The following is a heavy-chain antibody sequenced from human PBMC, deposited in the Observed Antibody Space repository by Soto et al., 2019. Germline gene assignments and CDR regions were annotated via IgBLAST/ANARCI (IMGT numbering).Heavy chain of an antibody. J-gene: IGHJ4*02. CDR1: GFTLSNYW. D-gene: IGHD5-12*01. CDR2: INTDGSTT. V-gene: IGHV3-74*01. CDR3: VRIRRGDGYTFGY. Sequence: EVQLVESGGVSVQPGGSLRLSCTASGFTLSNYWMHWVRQAPGKGLVWASRINTDGSTTTYADSVKGRFTISRDNAKNTLYLQMNSLRDEDTAVYYCVRIRRGDGYTFGYWGQGTLVTVSS.